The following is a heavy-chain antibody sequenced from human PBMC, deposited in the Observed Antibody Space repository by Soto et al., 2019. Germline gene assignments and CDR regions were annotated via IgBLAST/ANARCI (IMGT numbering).Heavy chain of an antibody. V-gene: IGHV6-1*01. CDR2: TYYKSNWYY. D-gene: IGHD6-19*01. J-gene: IGHJ4*02. CDR3: PRDRQSARGREIAVGNFDK. CDR1: GDRVSSNLAA. Sequence: PTRSLTCAISGDRVSSNLAAWNWIRQSPSGGLGWLGRTYYKSNWYYDYAASVKSRISINPDTSKNQFSLHLNSVSPEDAALYYCPRDRQSARGREIAVGNFDKWGQGTLVTVCS.